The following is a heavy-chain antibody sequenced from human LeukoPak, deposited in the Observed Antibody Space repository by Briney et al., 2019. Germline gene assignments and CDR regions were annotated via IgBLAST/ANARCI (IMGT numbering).Heavy chain of an antibody. CDR3: AREGVVGAYGHFDY. Sequence: SETLSLTCAVYGGSFSGYYWSWLRQPPGKGLEWIGGINHSGSTNYNPSLKSRVTISVDTSKNQFSLKLSSVTAADTAVYYCAREGVVGAYGHFDYWGQGTLVTVSS. V-gene: IGHV4-34*01. CDR1: GGSFSGYY. D-gene: IGHD2-15*01. CDR2: INHSGST. J-gene: IGHJ4*02.